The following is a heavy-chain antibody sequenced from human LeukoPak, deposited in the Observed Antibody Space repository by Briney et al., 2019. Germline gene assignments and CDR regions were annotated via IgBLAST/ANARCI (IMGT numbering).Heavy chain of an antibody. Sequence: GGSLRLSCTASGFTFTRYRMNWVRLAPGKGLEWLSSIRSSSNEIYYADSVKGRFTISRDNAKNSVYLQISSLRAEDTAVYYCTRDLDLYNDAFDVWGQGTRVIVSS. CDR2: IRSSSNEI. J-gene: IGHJ3*01. V-gene: IGHV3-21*01. CDR3: TRDLDLYNDAFDV. CDR1: GFTFTRYR. D-gene: IGHD1-14*01.